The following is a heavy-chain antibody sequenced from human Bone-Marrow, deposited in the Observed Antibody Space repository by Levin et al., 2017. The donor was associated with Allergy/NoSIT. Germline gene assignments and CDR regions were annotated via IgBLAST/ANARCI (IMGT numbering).Heavy chain of an antibody. Sequence: AASVKVSCAASGFTFSSYWMSWVRQAPGKGLEWVANINQDGSEKYYVDSVKGRFTISRDNAKKSVYLQMNSLRAEDTAVYYCAGVDKAPYYYYGMDVWGQGTTVTVSS. V-gene: IGHV3-7*01. CDR1: GFTFSSYW. D-gene: IGHD5-18*01. CDR3: AGVDKAPYYYYGMDV. J-gene: IGHJ6*02. CDR2: INQDGSEK.